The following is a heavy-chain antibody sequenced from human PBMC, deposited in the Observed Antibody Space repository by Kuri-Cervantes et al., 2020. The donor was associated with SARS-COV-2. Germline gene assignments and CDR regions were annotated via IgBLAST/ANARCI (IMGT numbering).Heavy chain of an antibody. CDR3: AKLASHSGFYYYYGMDV. J-gene: IGHJ6*02. V-gene: IGHV3-30*18. Sequence: LKIPLAASGFTFSSYGLHWVRQAPGKGLEWVAVISYDGSNKYYADSVKGRFTISRDNSKNTLYLQMNSLRAEDTAVYYCAKLASHSGFYYYYGMDVWGQGTKVTVSS. CDR2: ISYDGSNK. D-gene: IGHD2-21*01. CDR1: GFTFSSYG.